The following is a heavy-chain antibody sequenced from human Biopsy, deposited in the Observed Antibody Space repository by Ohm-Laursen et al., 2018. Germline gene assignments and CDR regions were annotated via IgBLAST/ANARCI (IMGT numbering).Heavy chain of an antibody. V-gene: IGHV1-69*11. Sequence: GASVKVSCKASGGTFTNYAIIWVRQAPGQGLEWMGRIIPILRTTAYAQTFLGRVTITADSPTSTVDMELTSLTSDDTAVYFCAREAIGYQLPCDDWGQGTLVTVS. CDR1: GGTFTNYA. J-gene: IGHJ4*02. CDR2: IIPILRTT. CDR3: AREAIGYQLPCDD. D-gene: IGHD2-2*01.